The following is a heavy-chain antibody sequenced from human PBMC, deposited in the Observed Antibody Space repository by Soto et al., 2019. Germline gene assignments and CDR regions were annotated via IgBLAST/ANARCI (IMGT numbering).Heavy chain of an antibody. CDR3: SCYEGLYTTFDY. V-gene: IGHV1-24*01. J-gene: IGHJ4*02. CDR1: GYTLTELS. Sequence: ASVKVSCKVSGYTLTELSMHWVRQAPGKGLEWMGGFDPEDGETIYAQKFQGRVTMTEDTSTDTAYMELSSLRSEDTAVYYCSCYEGLYTTFDYWGQGTLVTVSS. D-gene: IGHD2-15*01. CDR2: FDPEDGET.